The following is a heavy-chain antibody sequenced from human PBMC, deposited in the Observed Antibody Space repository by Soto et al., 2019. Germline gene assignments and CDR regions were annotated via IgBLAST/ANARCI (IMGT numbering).Heavy chain of an antibody. CDR2: ISGSGDST. V-gene: IGHV3-23*01. CDR1: GFTFSSYA. D-gene: IGHD3-9*01. Sequence: GGSLRLSCAASGFTFSSYAMSWVRQAPGKGLEWVSSISGSGDSTNYADSVKGRFTISRDNSKNTLYLQMNSLGAEDTALYYCAKVIKGTSASPRYFDYWGLGTLVTVSS. CDR3: AKVIKGTSASPRYFDY. J-gene: IGHJ4*02.